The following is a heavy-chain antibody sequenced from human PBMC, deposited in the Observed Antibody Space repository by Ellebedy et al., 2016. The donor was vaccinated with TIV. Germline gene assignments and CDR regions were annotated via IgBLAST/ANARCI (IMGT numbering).Heavy chain of an antibody. V-gene: IGHV1-8*01. CDR2: MNPNSANT. J-gene: IGHJ3*02. Sequence: AASVKVSCKASGYTFTSYDINWVRQATGQGLEWLGWMNPNSANTGYTQKFQGRVTMTRNTSISTAYMELSSLRSEDPAVYYCARGLRVADSGTYYGLDAFDIWGQGTMVTVSS. CDR3: ARGLRVADSGTYYGLDAFDI. D-gene: IGHD1-26*01. CDR1: GYTFTSYD.